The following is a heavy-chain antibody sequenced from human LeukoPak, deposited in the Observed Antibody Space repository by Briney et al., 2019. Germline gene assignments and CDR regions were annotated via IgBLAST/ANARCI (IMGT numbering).Heavy chain of an antibody. J-gene: IGHJ4*02. CDR1: GGSISSYY. Sequence: SETLSLTCTVSGGSISSYYWSWIRQPPGKGLEWIGYIYYSGSTNYNPSLKSRVTISVDTSKTQFSLKLTSVTAADTAVYYCARDNAYGFIGYWGQGTLVTVSS. V-gene: IGHV4-59*12. CDR2: IYYSGST. CDR3: ARDNAYGFIGY. D-gene: IGHD3-10*01.